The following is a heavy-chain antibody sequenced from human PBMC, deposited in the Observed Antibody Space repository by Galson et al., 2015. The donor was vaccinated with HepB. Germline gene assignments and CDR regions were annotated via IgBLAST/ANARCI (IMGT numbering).Heavy chain of an antibody. Sequence: SLRLSCAASEFTFSNHAMNWVRQAPGKGLEWVSTISGGGGSTYYADTVKGRFTVSRDNSKNTLYLQMNSLRAEDTAVYYCAKDREWVRYYDENTGWYFDLWGRGTLVTVSS. CDR3: AKDREWVRYYDENTGWYFDL. V-gene: IGHV3-23*01. D-gene: IGHD3-3*01. CDR1: EFTFSNHA. CDR2: ISGGGGST. J-gene: IGHJ2*01.